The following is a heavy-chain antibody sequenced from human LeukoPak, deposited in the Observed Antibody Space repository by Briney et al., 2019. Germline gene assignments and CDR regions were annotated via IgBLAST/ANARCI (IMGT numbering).Heavy chain of an antibody. Sequence: PSETLSLTCTVSGDSITKYYWNWIRQSPAKGLEWIGYIHNIGSTHYNPSLRNRVAISADSSKNQFYLRLRSVTGADTAVYYCARRVISVRPITSDNWFAPWGQGILVTVSS. V-gene: IGHV4-59*08. CDR2: IHNIGST. J-gene: IGHJ5*02. D-gene: IGHD3-10*01. CDR1: GDSITKYY. CDR3: ARRVISVRPITSDNWFAP.